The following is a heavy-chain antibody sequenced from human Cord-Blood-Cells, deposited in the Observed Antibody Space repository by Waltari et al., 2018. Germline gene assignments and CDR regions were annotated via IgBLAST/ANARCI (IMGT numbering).Heavy chain of an antibody. J-gene: IGHJ4*02. CDR1: GFTFSSYW. CDR2: IKQDGSEK. D-gene: IGHD5-12*01. V-gene: IGHV3-7*01. CDR3: ARDRGYSGYEFDY. Sequence: EVQLVESGGGLVQPGGSLRLSCAASGFTFSSYWMSWVRQAPGKGLEWVANIKQDGSEKYYVDSVKGRFTISRDNAKNSLYLQMNSLRAEDTAVYYCARDRGYSGYEFDYWGQGTLVTVSS.